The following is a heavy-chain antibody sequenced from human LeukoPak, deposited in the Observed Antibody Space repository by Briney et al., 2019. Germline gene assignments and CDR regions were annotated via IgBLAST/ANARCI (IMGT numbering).Heavy chain of an antibody. Sequence: VASVKVSCKASGYTFTSYDINWVRQATGQGLEWMGWMNPNSGNTGYAQKFQGRVTMTRNTSISTAYMELSSLRSEDTAVYYCARGNSHETPTGNAFDYGGQETLVTVP. D-gene: IGHD5-24*01. CDR1: GYTFTSYD. V-gene: IGHV1-8*01. J-gene: IGHJ4*02. CDR2: MNPNSGNT. CDR3: ARGNSHETPTGNAFDY.